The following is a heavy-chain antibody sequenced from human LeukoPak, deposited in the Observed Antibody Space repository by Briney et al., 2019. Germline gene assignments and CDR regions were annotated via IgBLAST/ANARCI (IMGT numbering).Heavy chain of an antibody. J-gene: IGHJ4*02. CDR1: GFTFTTYW. CDR2: INQDGSAK. V-gene: IGHV3-7*01. Sequence: GGSLRLSCAASGFTFTTYWMTWVRQAPGKGLEWVANINQDGSAKYYVDPMKGRFTISRDNAKNSLYQQMNSLRAEDTAVYYCARDRSSGCDYWGQGILVSVSS. D-gene: IGHD3-22*01. CDR3: ARDRSSGCDY.